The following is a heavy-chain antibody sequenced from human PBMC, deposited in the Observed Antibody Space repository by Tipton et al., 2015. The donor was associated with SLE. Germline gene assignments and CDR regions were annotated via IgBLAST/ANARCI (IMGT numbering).Heavy chain of an antibody. D-gene: IGHD6-25*01. CDR2: IYYSGRA. V-gene: IGHV4-30-2*01. Sequence: LRLSCTVSGGSISSSGYSWSWIRQPPGKGLEWIGYIYYSGRASYSPPPRSRVTMSVDRSKNQFSLKLNSVTAADTAVYYCARRHYSGALDPWGQGPLVTVSS. CDR3: ARRHYSGALDP. J-gene: IGHJ5*02. CDR1: GGSISSSGYS.